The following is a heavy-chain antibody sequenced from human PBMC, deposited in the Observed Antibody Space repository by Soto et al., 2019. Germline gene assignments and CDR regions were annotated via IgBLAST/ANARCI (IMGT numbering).Heavy chain of an antibody. CDR3: ARDVVLVPAASPPYYYYGMDV. J-gene: IGHJ6*02. CDR1: GGSISSGGYS. CDR2: IYYSGST. V-gene: IGHV4-61*08. Sequence: SETLSLTCAVSGGSISSGGYSWSWIRQPPGKGLEWIGYIYYSGSTNYNPSLKSRVTISVDTSKNQFSLKLSSVTAADTAVYYCARDVVLVPAASPPYYYYGMDVWGQGTTVTVS. D-gene: IGHD2-2*01.